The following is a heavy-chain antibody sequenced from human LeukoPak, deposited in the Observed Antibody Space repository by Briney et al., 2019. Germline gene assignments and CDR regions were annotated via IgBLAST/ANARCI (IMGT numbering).Heavy chain of an antibody. CDR3: ARVVLISGSSGWSSLDY. CDR2: ISSSSSYI. D-gene: IGHD6-19*01. CDR1: GFTFSSYS. Sequence: GGSLRLSCAASGFTFSSYSMNWVRQAPGKGLEWVSSISSSSSYIYYADSVKGRFTISRDNAKNSLYLQMNSLRAEDTAVYYCARVVLISGSSGWSSLDYWGQGTLVTVSS. V-gene: IGHV3-21*01. J-gene: IGHJ4*02.